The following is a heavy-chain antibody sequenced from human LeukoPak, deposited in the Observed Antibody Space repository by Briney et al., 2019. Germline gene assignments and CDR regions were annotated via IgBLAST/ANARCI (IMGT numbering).Heavy chain of an antibody. CDR1: GFTFSNYW. V-gene: IGHV3-7*01. J-gene: IGHJ4*02. D-gene: IGHD2-2*01. CDR3: ATGRSCITCYLPDY. Sequence: GGSLRLSCAASGFTFSNYWMTWVRQAPGKGLEWVANINQDGGEKYYVDSVKGRFTISRDNAKNSLYLQMNSLRAEDTAVYHCATGRSCITCYLPDYWGQGTPVTVSS. CDR2: INQDGGEK.